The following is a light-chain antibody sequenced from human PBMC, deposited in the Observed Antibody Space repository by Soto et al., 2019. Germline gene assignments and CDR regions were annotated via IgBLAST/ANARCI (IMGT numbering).Light chain of an antibody. CDR3: CSYAGSSTFA. CDR1: SSDAVSNNL. V-gene: IGLV2-23*02. Sequence: QSVLNQPASVSGSPGQSITISCTGTSSDAVSNNLVSWYQQHPGKAPKLIIYEVTKRPSGISNRFSGSTSGNTASLTISGLQAEDEADYYCCSYAGSSTFAFGGGTQLTVL. J-gene: IGLJ2*01. CDR2: EVT.